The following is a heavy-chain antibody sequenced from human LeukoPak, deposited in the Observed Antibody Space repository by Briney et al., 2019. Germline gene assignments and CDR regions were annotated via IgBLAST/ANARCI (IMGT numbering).Heavy chain of an antibody. V-gene: IGHV2-5*02. D-gene: IGHD4-11*01. Sequence: KESGPTLVKPTQTLTLTCTFSGFSLSTGGMGVGWIRQPPGKALEWLALIYWDDDKLYSPTLKSRHTITKETSKNQVVLTMTNLDPVDTATYYCAHLDYSDYPTDDAFDIWGQGTMVTVSS. CDR2: IYWDDDK. J-gene: IGHJ3*02. CDR1: GFSLSTGGMG. CDR3: AHLDYSDYPTDDAFDI.